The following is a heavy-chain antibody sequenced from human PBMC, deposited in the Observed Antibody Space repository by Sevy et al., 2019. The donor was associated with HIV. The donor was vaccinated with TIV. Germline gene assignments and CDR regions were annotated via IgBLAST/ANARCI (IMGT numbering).Heavy chain of an antibody. Sequence: GGSLRLSCAASGFTFSTYDMHWVRQAPGKGLEWVAIISHDGSYRYYADSVRGRFSMSRDSSKNTLYLQMSGLSIDDTAVYYCAKNRPPGGSYFSRHGMDVWGRGTTVTVSS. D-gene: IGHD3-16*01. V-gene: IGHV3-30*18. CDR2: ISHDGSYR. CDR3: AKNRPPGGSYFSRHGMDV. CDR1: GFTFSTYD. J-gene: IGHJ6*02.